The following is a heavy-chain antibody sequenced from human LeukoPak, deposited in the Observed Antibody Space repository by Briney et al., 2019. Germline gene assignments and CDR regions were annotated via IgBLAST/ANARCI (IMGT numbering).Heavy chain of an antibody. V-gene: IGHV1-18*01. J-gene: IGHJ6*02. CDR1: GYTFTSYG. D-gene: IGHD6-13*01. CDR3: ARDYRSIAAAGTVQYYYYYGMDV. Sequence: GASVKVSCKASGYTFTSYGISWVRQAPGQGLEWMGWISAYNGNTNYAQKLQGRVTMTTDTSTSTAYMELRSLRSDDTAVYYCARDYRSIAAAGTVQYYYYYGMDVWGRGTLVTVSS. CDR2: ISAYNGNT.